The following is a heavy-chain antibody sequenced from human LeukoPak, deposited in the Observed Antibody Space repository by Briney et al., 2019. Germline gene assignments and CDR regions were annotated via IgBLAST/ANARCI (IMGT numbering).Heavy chain of an antibody. D-gene: IGHD3-3*01. Sequence: GGSLRLSCAASGFTFSSYAMSWVRQAPGKGLDWVSSISSNIDYKYYTDSVKGRFTISRDNAKNSLYLQMNSLRVEDTAVYYCARDGPRVPTIFGMFDSWGQGTLVTVSS. CDR3: ARDGPRVPTIFGMFDS. CDR1: GFTFSSYA. CDR2: ISSNIDYK. V-gene: IGHV3-21*01. J-gene: IGHJ5*01.